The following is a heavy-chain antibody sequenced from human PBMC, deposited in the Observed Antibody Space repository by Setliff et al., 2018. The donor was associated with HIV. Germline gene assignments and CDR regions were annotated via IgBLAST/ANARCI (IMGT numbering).Heavy chain of an antibody. CDR2: IKPDGSSK. D-gene: IGHD3-16*01. Sequence: SGGSLRLSCAASGFTFSTFWMGWVRQAPGKGREWVANIKPDGSSKKYVDSVKGRFTISRDNAKDSLYLQMHSLRAEDTAVYYCVRWGLPYGIDAWGQGTLVTVSS. J-gene: IGHJ4*02. CDR1: GFTFSTFW. V-gene: IGHV3-7*01. CDR3: VRWGLPYGIDA.